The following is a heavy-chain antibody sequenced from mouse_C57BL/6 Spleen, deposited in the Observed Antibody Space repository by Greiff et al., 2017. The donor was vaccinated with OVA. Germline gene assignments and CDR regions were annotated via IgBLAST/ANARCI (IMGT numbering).Heavy chain of an antibody. V-gene: IGHV1-64*01. D-gene: IGHD2-3*01. CDR1: GYTFTSYW. CDR3: ARSGYDGYYDYFDY. Sequence: LQQSGAELVKPGASVKLSCKASGYTFTSYWMHWVKQRPGQGLEWIGMIHPNSGSTNYNEKFKSKATLTVDKSSSTAYMQLSSLTSEDSAVYYCARSGYDGYYDYFDYWGQGTTLTVSS. J-gene: IGHJ2*01. CDR2: IHPNSGST.